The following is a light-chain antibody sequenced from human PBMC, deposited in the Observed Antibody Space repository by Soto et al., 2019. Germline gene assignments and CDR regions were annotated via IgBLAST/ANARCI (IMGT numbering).Light chain of an antibody. Sequence: QSALTQPASVSGSPGQSITISCTGTSSDVGGYNYVSWYQQHPGKAPKLMIYDVSNRPSGVSNRFSGSKSGNTASLTISGRRAEDGADYYCTSYTSSSTRVFGGGTTLTVL. CDR1: SSDVGGYNY. CDR2: DVS. V-gene: IGLV2-14*01. CDR3: TSYTSSSTRV. J-gene: IGLJ3*02.